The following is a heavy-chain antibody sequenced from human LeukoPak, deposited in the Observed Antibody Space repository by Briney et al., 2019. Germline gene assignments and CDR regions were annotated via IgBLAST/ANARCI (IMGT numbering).Heavy chain of an antibody. CDR3: ARDVGYRVPGWFDP. Sequence: PSETLSLTCTVSGGSISSDGYYWSWIRQHPGKGLEWIGYIYDSESTYYNPSLKSRVTISADTSKNHFPLQLSSVTAADTAIYYCARDVGYRVPGWFDPWGQGTLVTVSS. D-gene: IGHD3-16*02. CDR1: GGSISSDGYY. V-gene: IGHV4-31*03. CDR2: IYDSEST. J-gene: IGHJ5*02.